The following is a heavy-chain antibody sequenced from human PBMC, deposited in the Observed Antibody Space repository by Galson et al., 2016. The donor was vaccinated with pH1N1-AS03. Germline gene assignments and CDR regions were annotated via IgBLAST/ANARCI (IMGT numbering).Heavy chain of an antibody. CDR2: IDASGST. Sequence: TLSLTCTVSGVSTSGGSSYWTWIRQAAGQGLEWIGRIDASGSTNYNPSLKTRVTISFDTSSNEFSLNLRSVTAADTAVYYCARFYFEFLLVVVAVTGTEMGAFDIWGQGTVVTVSS. CDR3: ARFYFEFLLVVVAVTGTEMGAFDI. CDR1: GVSTSGGSSY. V-gene: IGHV4-61*02. J-gene: IGHJ3*02. D-gene: IGHD6-19*01.